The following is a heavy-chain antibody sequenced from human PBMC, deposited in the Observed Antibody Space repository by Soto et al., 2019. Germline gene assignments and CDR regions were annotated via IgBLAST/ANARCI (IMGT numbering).Heavy chain of an antibody. D-gene: IGHD6-13*01. CDR3: ARDRNRPLHSGYDNPPGIAAAGMDY. CDR1: GYTFTSYG. J-gene: IGHJ4*02. CDR2: ISAYNGNT. V-gene: IGHV1-18*01. Sequence: ASVKVSCKASGYTFTSYGISWVRQAPGQGLEWMGWISAYNGNTNYAQKLQGRVTMTTDTSTSTAYMELRSLRSDDTAVYYCARDRNRPLHSGYDNPPGIAAAGMDYWGQGTLVTVSS.